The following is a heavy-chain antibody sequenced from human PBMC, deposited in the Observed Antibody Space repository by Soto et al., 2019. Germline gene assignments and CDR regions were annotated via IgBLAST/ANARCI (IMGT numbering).Heavy chain of an antibody. Sequence: SETLSLTCAVSGGSISSSNWWSWVRQPPGKGLEWTGEIYHSWRTNSNPTPKSRVTISLDKSKNQFSLKLSSVTAADTAVYYCAKLVGFLRNSASSRFDPWGQGTLVTVSS. D-gene: IGHD3-10*01. CDR3: AKLVGFLRNSASSRFDP. V-gene: IGHV4-4*02. CDR1: GGSISSSNW. J-gene: IGHJ5*02. CDR2: IYHSWRT.